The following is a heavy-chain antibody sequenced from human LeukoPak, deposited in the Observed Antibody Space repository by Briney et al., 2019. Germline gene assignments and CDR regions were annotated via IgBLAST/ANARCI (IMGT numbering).Heavy chain of an antibody. CDR3: ARALEDGVGATYFDY. CDR1: GYTFTSYY. CDR2: INPSGGST. Sequence: ASVKVSCKASGYTFTSYYMHWVRQALGQGLEWMGIINPSGGSTSYAQKFQGRVTMTRDMSTSTVYMELSSLRSEDTAVYYCARALEDGVGATYFDYWGQGTLVTVSS. D-gene: IGHD1-26*01. J-gene: IGHJ4*02. V-gene: IGHV1-46*01.